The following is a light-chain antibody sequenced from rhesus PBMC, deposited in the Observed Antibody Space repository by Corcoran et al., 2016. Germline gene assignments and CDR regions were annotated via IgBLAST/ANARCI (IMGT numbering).Light chain of an antibody. J-gene: IGKJ4*01. CDR1: QSVNYN. V-gene: IGKV3-35*01. CDR3: QQESNWPVT. CDR2: DAS. Sequence: DIVMTQSPATLSVSPGERAILSCRASQSVNYNLAWFQQKPGQAPRVPSYDASNRATGVPDRFSASGSGTDFTLTISSLDPEDVGVYYCQQESNWPVTFGGGTKVDI.